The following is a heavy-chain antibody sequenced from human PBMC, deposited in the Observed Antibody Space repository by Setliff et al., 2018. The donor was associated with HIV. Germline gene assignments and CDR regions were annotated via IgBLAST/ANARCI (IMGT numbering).Heavy chain of an antibody. CDR1: GGSFSGYY. D-gene: IGHD3-10*01. CDR3: ASQLWFGDQQPVSYFDY. J-gene: IGHJ4*02. Sequence: KPSETLSLTCAVYGGSFSGYYWTWIRQPPGKGLEWIGDINHRGDTKYNPSLRSRVTISVDTSKNQFSLKLSSVTAADSAVYYCASQLWFGDQQPVSYFDYWGQGTLVTV. CDR2: INHRGDT. V-gene: IGHV4-34*01.